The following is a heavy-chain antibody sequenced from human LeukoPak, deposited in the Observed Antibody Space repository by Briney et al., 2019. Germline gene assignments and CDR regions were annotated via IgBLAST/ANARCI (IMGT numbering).Heavy chain of an antibody. J-gene: IGHJ4*02. CDR1: GGSFSGYY. Sequence: SETLSLTCAVYGGSFSGYYWSWIRQPPGKGLEWIGEINHSGSTNYNPSLKSRVTISVDTSKNQFSLKLSSVTAADTAVYYCAKTPASRFFDSRQYYFDYWGQGTLVTVSS. D-gene: IGHD3-9*01. CDR3: AKTPASRFFDSRQYYFDY. V-gene: IGHV4-34*01. CDR2: INHSGST.